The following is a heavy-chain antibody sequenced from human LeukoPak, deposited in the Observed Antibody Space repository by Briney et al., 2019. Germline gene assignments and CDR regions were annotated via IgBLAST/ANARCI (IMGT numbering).Heavy chain of an antibody. J-gene: IGHJ4*02. D-gene: IGHD2-8*02. CDR2: ISYDGSNK. Sequence: PGGSLSDSRAASGFTFSSYVMHWVRQAPGKGLEWVAVISYDGSNKDYADSVKGRFTIPRDNSKNTVFLQMNSLRTEDTAVYFCARAYWSGIEASATDYWGQGTLVTVSS. CDR3: ARAYWSGIEASATDY. V-gene: IGHV3-30-3*01. CDR1: GFTFSSYV.